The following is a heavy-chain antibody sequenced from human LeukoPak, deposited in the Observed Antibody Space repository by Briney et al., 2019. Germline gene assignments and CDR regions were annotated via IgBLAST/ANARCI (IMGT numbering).Heavy chain of an antibody. CDR2: FDPEDGET. Sequence: GASVKVSCKASGYTLTELSMHWVRQAPGKGLEWMGGFDPEDGETIYAQKFQGRVTMTEDTSTDTAYMELSSLRSEDTAVYYCATASHIRLGELSLFGPFDPWGQGTLVTVSS. J-gene: IGHJ5*02. D-gene: IGHD3-16*02. CDR1: GYTLTELS. CDR3: ATASHIRLGELSLFGPFDP. V-gene: IGHV1-24*01.